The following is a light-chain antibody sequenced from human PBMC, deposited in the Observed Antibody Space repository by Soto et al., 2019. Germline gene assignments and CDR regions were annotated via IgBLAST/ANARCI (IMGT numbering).Light chain of an antibody. CDR3: SLYTISRNRL. Sequence: QSVLTQPASVSASFGQSITISCTGTSGDLGTFDYVSWYQQPPGKAPTLIIYDVNKRPSGVSIRFSGSKSGNTASLTISGLQAEDDDDYYCSLYTISRNRLFGGGTKLTVL. J-gene: IGLJ3*02. CDR1: SGDLGTFDY. V-gene: IGLV2-14*03. CDR2: DVN.